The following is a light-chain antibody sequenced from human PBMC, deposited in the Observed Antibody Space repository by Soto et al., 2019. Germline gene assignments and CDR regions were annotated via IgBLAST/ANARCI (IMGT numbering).Light chain of an antibody. CDR3: QQYNFWPRS. CDR2: DAS. CDR1: QTISSY. Sequence: EIVLTQSPATLSLSPGERATLSCRASQTISSYLLWYQQKPGQAPRLLIYDASNRATGIPARFSGSGSETDFTLTISSLEPEDFAVYYCQQYNFWPRSFGQGTKVEIK. J-gene: IGKJ1*01. V-gene: IGKV3-11*01.